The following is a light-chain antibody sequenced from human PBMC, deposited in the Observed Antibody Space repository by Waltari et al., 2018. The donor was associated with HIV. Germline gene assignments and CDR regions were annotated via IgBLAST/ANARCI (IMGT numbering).Light chain of an antibody. V-gene: IGLV2-14*01. CDR3: SSYANTDTLL. CDR1: SSYIATYHL. Sequence: QSALTQPASVSGSPRPSITISCTGTSSYIATYHLISWYRQYPGMAPQLVIHGVDNRPSGVSDRFSGSKSGNVASLTIASLQSEDEAEYYCSSYANTDTLLFGGGTKLTVL. J-gene: IGLJ3*02. CDR2: GVD.